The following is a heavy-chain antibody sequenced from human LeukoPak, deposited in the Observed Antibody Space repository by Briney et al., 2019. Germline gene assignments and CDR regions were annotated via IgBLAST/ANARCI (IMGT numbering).Heavy chain of an antibody. J-gene: IGHJ4*02. V-gene: IGHV3-33*01. CDR1: GFTFSSDG. Sequence: GRSLRLSCAASGFTFSSDGMHGVRQAPGKGREWVGVIWYDGSNKYYADSVKGRFTISRDNSKNTLYLQMNSLRAEDKAVYYCARGGRGNYYFDYWGQGHLVIVSS. CDR3: ARGGRGNYYFDY. D-gene: IGHD1-7*01. CDR2: IWYDGSNK.